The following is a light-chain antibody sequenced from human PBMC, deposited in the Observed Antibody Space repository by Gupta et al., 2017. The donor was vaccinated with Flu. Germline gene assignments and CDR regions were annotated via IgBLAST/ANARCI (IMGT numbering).Light chain of an antibody. Sequence: DIQMTQSPSSLSASVGDRVTITCQASKDISNYLNWYQQKPGKAPKLLIYDASNLETGVPSRFSGSGSGTDFTFTISSLQPEDIATYYCQQDDNLPITFGQGTRLEIK. CDR2: DAS. J-gene: IGKJ5*01. CDR3: QQDDNLPIT. V-gene: IGKV1-33*01. CDR1: KDISNY.